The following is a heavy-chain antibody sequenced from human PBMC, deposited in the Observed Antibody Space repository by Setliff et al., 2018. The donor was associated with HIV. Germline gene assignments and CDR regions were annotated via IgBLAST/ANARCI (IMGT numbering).Heavy chain of an antibody. CDR2: ISGSGGST. V-gene: IGHV3-23*01. J-gene: IGHJ4*02. D-gene: IGHD1-26*01. CDR1: GFTFSDYY. Sequence: HPGGSLRLSCAASGFTFSDYYMSWIRQAPGKGLEWVSYISGSGGSTYYADSVKGRFTISRDNSKNTLYLQMNSLRAEDTAVYYCAKDRGELLRPTYFDYWGQGTLVTVSS. CDR3: AKDRGELLRPTYFDY.